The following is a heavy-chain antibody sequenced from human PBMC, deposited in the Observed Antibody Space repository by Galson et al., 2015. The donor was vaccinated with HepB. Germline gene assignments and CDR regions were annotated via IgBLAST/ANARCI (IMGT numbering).Heavy chain of an antibody. D-gene: IGHD6-19*01. CDR3: ATSQWPPAASDY. V-gene: IGHV3-53*01. CDR1: GFTVSRNY. J-gene: IGHJ4*02. CDR2: IYSGGST. Sequence: SLRLSCAASGFTVSRNYMSWVRQAPGKGLEWVSFIYSGGSTYYADSVKGRFTISRDNSKNTLTLQMNRLRAEDTAVYYCATSQWPPAASDYWGQGTLVTVSS.